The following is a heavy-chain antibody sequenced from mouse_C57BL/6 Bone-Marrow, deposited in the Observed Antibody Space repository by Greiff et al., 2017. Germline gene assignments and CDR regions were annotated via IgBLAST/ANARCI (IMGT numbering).Heavy chain of an antibody. J-gene: IGHJ2*01. CDR1: GYTFTSYW. D-gene: IGHD1-1*01. CDR3: ARGDYYYYFDY. CDR2: IDPSDSET. V-gene: IGHV1-52*01. Sequence: QVQLQQSGAELVRPGSSVTLSCKASGYTFTSYWMPWVKQRPIQGLEWIGNIDPSDSETHYNQKFKDKATLTVDKSSSTAYMQLSSLTSEDSAVYYCARGDYYYYFDYWGQGTTLTVSS.